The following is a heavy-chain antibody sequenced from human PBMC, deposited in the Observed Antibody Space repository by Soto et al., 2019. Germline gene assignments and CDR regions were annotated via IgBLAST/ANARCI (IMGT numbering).Heavy chain of an antibody. Sequence: PSETLSLTCTVSGDSITSYNWNWLRQPPGKALEWIGYVYSSGSTNYNPSLKSRVTISVDTSRNQFSLKVNSVTAADTAVYYCARRAVVAVTGRLDNWLDPWGQGILVTVSS. CDR1: GDSITSYN. D-gene: IGHD2-21*01. J-gene: IGHJ5*02. CDR2: VYSSGST. V-gene: IGHV4-59*01. CDR3: ARRAVVAVTGRLDNWLDP.